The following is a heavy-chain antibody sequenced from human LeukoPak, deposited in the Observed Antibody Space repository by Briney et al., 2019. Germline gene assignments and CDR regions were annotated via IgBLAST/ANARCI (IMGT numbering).Heavy chain of an antibody. CDR2: INPNSGGT. Sequence: ASVKVSCTASGYTFTGYYMHWVRQAPGQGLEWMGWINPNSGGTNYAQKFQGWVTMTRDTSISTAYMELSRLRSDDTAVYYCARDEVLLWFGEPLFYFSYWGQGTLVTVSS. V-gene: IGHV1-2*04. CDR1: GYTFTGYY. D-gene: IGHD3-10*01. CDR3: ARDEVLLWFGEPLFYFSY. J-gene: IGHJ4*02.